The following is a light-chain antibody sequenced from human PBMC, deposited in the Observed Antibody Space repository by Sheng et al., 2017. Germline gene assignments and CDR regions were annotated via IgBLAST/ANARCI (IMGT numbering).Light chain of an antibody. CDR1: SSNIGAGYD. Sequence: QSVLTQPPSVSGAPGHRVTISCTGSSSNIGAGYDVHWYQQLPGTAPXLLIYGNNIRPSGVPDRFSGSKSGTSASLVITGLRAEDEADYHCQAYDDSLSGSLFGGGTRLTV. V-gene: IGLV1-40*01. CDR3: QAYDDSLSGSL. J-gene: IGLJ2*01. CDR2: GNN.